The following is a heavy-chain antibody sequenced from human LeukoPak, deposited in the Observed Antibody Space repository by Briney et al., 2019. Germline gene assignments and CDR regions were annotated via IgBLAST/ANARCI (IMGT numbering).Heavy chain of an antibody. J-gene: IGHJ5*02. V-gene: IGHV1-18*01. Sequence: VASVKVSCKASGYTFTSYGISWVRQAPGQGLEWMGWISAYNGNTNYAQKLQGRVTMTTDTSTSTAYMELRSLRSDDTAVYYCARDSGPIAAAGKENWFDPWGQGTLVTVSS. CDR1: GYTFTSYG. CDR2: ISAYNGNT. D-gene: IGHD6-13*01. CDR3: ARDSGPIAAAGKENWFDP.